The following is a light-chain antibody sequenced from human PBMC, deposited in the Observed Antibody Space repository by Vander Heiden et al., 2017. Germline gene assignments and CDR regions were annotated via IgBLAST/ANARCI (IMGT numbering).Light chain of an antibody. CDR2: KVS. V-gene: IGKV2-30*01. CDR1: QSRVYSDGNTY. Sequence: DVVMTQSPLSLPVTLGQPASISCRSSQSRVYSDGNTYLNWFQQRPGQAPRRLIYKVSNRDSGVLDRFSGSGEGTDVTLKISSGVADDVGVYYCMQGSHGDPMYTFGQGTRLEIK. CDR3: MQGSHGDPMYT. J-gene: IGKJ2*01.